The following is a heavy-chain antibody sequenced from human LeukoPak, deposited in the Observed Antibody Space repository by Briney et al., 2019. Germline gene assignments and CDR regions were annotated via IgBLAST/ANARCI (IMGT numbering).Heavy chain of an antibody. CDR2: INGDGSAT. D-gene: IGHD7-27*01. V-gene: IGHV3-74*01. Sequence: GGSLRLSCAASGFTFSGHWMYWLRQAPGEGLAWVSRINGDGSATNYAGSMKGRFTISRDNARNIVYLQMNSLREDDTAVYYCARDLNWGQVDYWGQGTLVTVFS. CDR1: GFTFSGHW. CDR3: ARDLNWGQVDY. J-gene: IGHJ4*02.